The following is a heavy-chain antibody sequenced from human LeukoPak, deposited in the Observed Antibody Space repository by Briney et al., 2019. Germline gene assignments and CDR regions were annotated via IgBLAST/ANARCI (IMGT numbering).Heavy chain of an antibody. CDR3: ARGDTRTSSTSPVYSY. D-gene: IGHD2-2*01. CDR2: IYYSGST. V-gene: IGHV4-30-4*01. J-gene: IGHJ4*02. Sequence: SQTLSLTCTVSGGSISSGDYYWSWIRQPPGKGLEWIGYIYYSGSTYYNPSLKSRVTISVDTSKNQFSLKLSSVTAADTAVYYCARGDTRTSSTSPVYSYWGQGTLVTVSS. CDR1: GGSISSGDYY.